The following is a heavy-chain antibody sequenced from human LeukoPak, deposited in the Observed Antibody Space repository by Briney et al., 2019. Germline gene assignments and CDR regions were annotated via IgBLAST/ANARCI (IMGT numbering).Heavy chain of an antibody. CDR2: IYYSGST. Sequence: SETLSLTCTVSGGSINSSIYYWGWIRQPPGKGLQWIGSIYYSGSTYYNPSLKSRVTISLDTSKNQFSLKLSSVTAADTAVYYCARVGSGSYQRGSVDVWGKGTTVTISS. CDR1: GGSINSSIYY. D-gene: IGHD3-10*01. V-gene: IGHV4-39*07. J-gene: IGHJ6*04. CDR3: ARVGSGSYQRGSVDV.